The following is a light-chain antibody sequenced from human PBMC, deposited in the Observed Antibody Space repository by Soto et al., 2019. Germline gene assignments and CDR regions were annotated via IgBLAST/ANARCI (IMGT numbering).Light chain of an antibody. Sequence: EIVLTQSPGTLSLSPGERATLSCRASQSVSSSYLAWYQQKPGQAPGLLIYDASSRATGIPDRFSGSGSGTDFTLTISRLEPEDFAVYYCQQYGSSPVTFGQGTRLEIK. J-gene: IGKJ5*01. CDR1: QSVSSSY. CDR2: DAS. V-gene: IGKV3-20*01. CDR3: QQYGSSPVT.